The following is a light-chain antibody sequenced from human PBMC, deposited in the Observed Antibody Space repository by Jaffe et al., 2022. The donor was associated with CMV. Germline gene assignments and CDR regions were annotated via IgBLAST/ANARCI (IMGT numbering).Light chain of an antibody. CDR3: CSYAGSSTFYV. J-gene: IGLJ1*01. Sequence: QSALTQPASVSGSPGQSITISCTGTSSDVGSYSLVSWYQQHPGKAPKVMIYEVTKRPSGVSNRFSGSKSGNTASLTISGLQAEDEADYYCCSYAGSSTFYVFGTGTKVTVL. CDR2: EVT. V-gene: IGLV2-23*02. CDR1: SSDVGSYSL.